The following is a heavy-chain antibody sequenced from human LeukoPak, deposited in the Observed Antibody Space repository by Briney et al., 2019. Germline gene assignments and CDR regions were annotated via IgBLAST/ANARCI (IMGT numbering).Heavy chain of an antibody. CDR2: INPNSGGT. D-gene: IGHD3-22*01. CDR1: GYTFTGYY. V-gene: IGHV1-2*06. CDR3: ARAKYYYDSSGHPEDY. J-gene: IGHJ4*02. Sequence: ASVKVSCKASGYTFTGYYMHWVRQAPGQGLEWMGRINPNSGGTNYAQKFQGRVTMTRDTSISTAYMKLSRLRSDDTAVYYCARAKYYYDSSGHPEDYWGQGTLVTVSS.